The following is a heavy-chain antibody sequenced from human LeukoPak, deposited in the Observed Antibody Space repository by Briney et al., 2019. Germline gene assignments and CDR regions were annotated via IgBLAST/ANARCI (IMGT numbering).Heavy chain of an antibody. J-gene: IGHJ1*01. CDR3: ARDSGRYKPFQY. D-gene: IGHD5-24*01. CDR2: IYISGST. CDR1: GGSISGYY. Sequence: SGTLSLTCAVSGGSISGYYWSWVRQPPGKGLEWIGDIYISGSTNYNPSPKSRVTISVDTSKNPLSLTLNSVTAADRAVYYCARDSGRYKPFQYRGQGTLVTVSS. V-gene: IGHV4-4*08.